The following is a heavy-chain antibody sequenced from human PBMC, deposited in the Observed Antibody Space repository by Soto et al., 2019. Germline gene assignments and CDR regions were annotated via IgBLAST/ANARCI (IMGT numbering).Heavy chain of an antibody. J-gene: IGHJ5*02. D-gene: IGHD2-8*01. V-gene: IGHV1-3*01. CDR1: GYTFTSYA. CDR2: INAGNGNT. CDR3: ARDLGVFWFDP. Sequence: ASVKVSCKASGYTFTSYAMHWVRQAPGQRLEWMGWINAGNGNTKYSQKFQGRVTITRDTSASTAYMELSSLRPEDTAVYYCARDLGVFWFDPWGQGTLVTVSS.